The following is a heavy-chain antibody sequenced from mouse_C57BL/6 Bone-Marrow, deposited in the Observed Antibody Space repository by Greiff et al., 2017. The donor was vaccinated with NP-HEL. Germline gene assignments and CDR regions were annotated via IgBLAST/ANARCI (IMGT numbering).Heavy chain of an antibody. D-gene: IGHD2-2*01. V-gene: IGHV1-69*01. CDR2: IDPSDSYT. CDR3: AWLPFDY. Sequence: KQRPGQGLEWIGEIDPSDSYTNYNQKFKGKSTLTVDKSSSTAYMQLSSLTSEDSAVYYCAWLPFDYWGQGTTLTVSS. J-gene: IGHJ2*01.